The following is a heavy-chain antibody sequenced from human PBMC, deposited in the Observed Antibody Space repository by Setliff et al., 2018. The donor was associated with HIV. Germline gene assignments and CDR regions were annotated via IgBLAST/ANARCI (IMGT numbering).Heavy chain of an antibody. D-gene: IGHD3-22*01. Sequence: ASVKVSCKASGGTFSSYAISWVRQAPGQGLEWMGGIIPIFGTANYAQKFQGRVTITTDESTSTAYMVLSSLRSEDTAVYYCARDRAHYYDSSGQMPFDIWGQGTMVTVSS. CDR1: GGTFSSYA. J-gene: IGHJ3*02. CDR3: ARDRAHYYDSSGQMPFDI. CDR2: IIPIFGTA. V-gene: IGHV1-69*05.